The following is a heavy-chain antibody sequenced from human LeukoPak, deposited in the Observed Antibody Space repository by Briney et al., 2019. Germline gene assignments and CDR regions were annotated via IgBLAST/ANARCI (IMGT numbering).Heavy chain of an antibody. Sequence: SETLSLTCAVYGGSFSGYYWSWIRQPPGKGLGWIGEINHSGSTNYNPSLKSRVTISVDTSKNQFSLKLSSVTAADTAVYYCASTRRAPTYYYGSGSYRSPYNWFDPWGQGTLVTVSS. CDR3: ASTRRAPTYYYGSGSYRSPYNWFDP. CDR1: GGSFSGYY. V-gene: IGHV4-34*01. CDR2: INHSGST. D-gene: IGHD3-10*01. J-gene: IGHJ5*02.